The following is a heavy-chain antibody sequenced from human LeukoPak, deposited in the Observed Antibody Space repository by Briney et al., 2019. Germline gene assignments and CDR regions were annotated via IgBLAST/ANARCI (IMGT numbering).Heavy chain of an antibody. V-gene: IGHV3-49*04. Sequence: PGGSLGLSCTASGFTFGEYAMSWVRQAPGEGLEWVGFIRSKAYGGTTQYAASVKGRFTISRDDSKSIAYLQMNSLKTEDTAVYYCTRAQRFLEWLRMDYWGQGTLVTVSS. D-gene: IGHD3-3*01. J-gene: IGHJ4*02. CDR1: GFTFGEYA. CDR2: IRSKAYGGTT. CDR3: TRAQRFLEWLRMDY.